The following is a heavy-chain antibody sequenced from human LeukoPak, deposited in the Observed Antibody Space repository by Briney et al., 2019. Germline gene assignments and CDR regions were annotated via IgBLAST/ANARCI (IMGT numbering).Heavy chain of an antibody. V-gene: IGHV4-34*01. Sequence: PPETLSLTCAVYGGSFSGYYWSWIRQPPGKGLEWIGEINHSGSTNYNPSLKSRVTISVDTSKNQFSLKLSSVTAADTAEYYCARAAVGSSGWPFDYWGQGTLVTVSS. CDR3: ARAAVGSSGWPFDY. CDR1: GGSFSGYY. J-gene: IGHJ4*02. D-gene: IGHD6-19*01. CDR2: INHSGST.